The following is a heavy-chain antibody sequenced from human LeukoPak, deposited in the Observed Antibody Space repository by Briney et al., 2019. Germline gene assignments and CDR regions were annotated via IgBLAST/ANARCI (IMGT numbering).Heavy chain of an antibody. V-gene: IGHV4-31*03. CDR1: GGSISSRTYY. D-gene: IGHD4-17*01. J-gene: IGHJ4*02. Sequence: KPSETLSLTCSVSGGSISSRTYYWSWIRQHPGKGLEWIGYIYYSGSTYYNPSLKSRVTISVDTSKNQFSLKLSSVTAADTAVYYCARSTYGDYDYWGQGTLVTVSS. CDR2: IYYSGST. CDR3: ARSTYGDYDY.